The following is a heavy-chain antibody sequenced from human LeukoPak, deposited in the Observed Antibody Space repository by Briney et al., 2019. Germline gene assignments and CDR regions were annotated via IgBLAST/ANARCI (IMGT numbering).Heavy chain of an antibody. V-gene: IGHV1-2*02. CDR2: INSGSGDT. J-gene: IGHJ4*02. D-gene: IGHD2-15*01. Sequence: ASAKVSCKASGYTFTAYYMHWVRQAPGQGLEWVGWINSGSGDTNYAQRFQGRVTLTRDTSISTTYMEVYNLKSDDTAVYYCVREARAAADYWGQGTLVTVSS. CDR1: GYTFTAYY. CDR3: VREARAAADY.